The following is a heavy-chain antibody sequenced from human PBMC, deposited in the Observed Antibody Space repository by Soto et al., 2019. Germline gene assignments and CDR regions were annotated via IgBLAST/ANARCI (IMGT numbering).Heavy chain of an antibody. CDR1: GDSVSSNSAA. V-gene: IGHV6-1*01. CDR2: TYYRSKWYK. Sequence: SQTLSLTCAISGDSVSSNSAAWNWIRQSPSRGLEWMGRTYYRSKWYKDYAVSVKSRITINPDTSKNQFSLQLNSVTPKDTAVYYCVRGLVFTISGGVLGYYYYYRDVWGKGTTVTVSS. CDR3: VRGLVFTISGGVLGYYYYYRDV. D-gene: IGHD2-8*02. J-gene: IGHJ6*03.